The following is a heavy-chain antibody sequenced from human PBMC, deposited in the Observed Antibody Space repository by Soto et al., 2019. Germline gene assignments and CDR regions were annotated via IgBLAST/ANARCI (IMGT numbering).Heavy chain of an antibody. CDR3: ARVNCGGDCYSFLYYYYGMDV. Sequence: PSETLSLTCTVSGGSISGGDYYWSWIRQPPGKGLEWIGYIYYSGSTYYNPSLKSRVTISVDTSKNQFSLKLSSVTAADTAVYYCARVNCGGDCYSFLYYYYGMDVWGQGTTVTVSS. V-gene: IGHV4-30-4*01. CDR2: IYYSGST. D-gene: IGHD2-21*02. J-gene: IGHJ6*02. CDR1: GGSISGGDYY.